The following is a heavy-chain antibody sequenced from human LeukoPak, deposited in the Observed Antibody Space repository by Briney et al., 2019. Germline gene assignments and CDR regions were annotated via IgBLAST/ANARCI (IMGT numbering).Heavy chain of an antibody. D-gene: IGHD2-21*02. CDR1: GFTVGTNY. Sequence: PGGSLRLSCAASGFTVGTNYMSWVRQAPGKGLEWVSAISGSGGSTYYADSVKGRFTISRDNSKNTLYLQMNSLRAEDTAVYYCAKASYCGGDCYSRFGSWGQGTLVTVSS. CDR2: ISGSGGST. V-gene: IGHV3-23*01. J-gene: IGHJ4*02. CDR3: AKASYCGGDCYSRFGS.